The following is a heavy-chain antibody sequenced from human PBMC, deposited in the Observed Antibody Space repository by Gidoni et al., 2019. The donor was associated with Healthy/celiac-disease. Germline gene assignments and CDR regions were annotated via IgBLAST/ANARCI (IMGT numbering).Heavy chain of an antibody. V-gene: IGHV4-34*01. CDR2: SNHSGST. CDR3: ARGLFRGHTMVQGVKYYFDY. CDR1: GGSFSGYY. D-gene: IGHD3-10*01. Sequence: QVQLQQWGAGLLKPSETLSLTCAVYGGSFSGYYWSWIRQPPGKGLEWIGESNHSGSTNYNPSLKSRVTISVDTSKNQFSLKLSSVTAADTAVYYCARGLFRGHTMVQGVKYYFDYWGQGTLVTVSS. J-gene: IGHJ4*02.